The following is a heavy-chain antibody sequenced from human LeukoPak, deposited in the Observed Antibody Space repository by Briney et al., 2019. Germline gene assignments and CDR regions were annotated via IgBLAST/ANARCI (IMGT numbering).Heavy chain of an antibody. CDR1: GFTFSYYR. CDR2: IKQDGSEK. Sequence: GGSLRLSCAASGFTFSYYRMAWSRQARGQGLEWVANIKQDGSEKYYADSVKGRFTISRDNARNSLYLQMNSLRAEDTAMYYCARDRWLQLYYFDYWGQGTLVTVSS. J-gene: IGHJ4*02. V-gene: IGHV3-7*04. D-gene: IGHD5-24*01. CDR3: ARDRWLQLYYFDY.